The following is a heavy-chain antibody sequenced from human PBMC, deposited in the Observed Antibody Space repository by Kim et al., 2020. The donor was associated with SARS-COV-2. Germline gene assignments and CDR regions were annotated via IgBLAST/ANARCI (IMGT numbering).Heavy chain of an antibody. CDR2: IRGTTSDGST. CDR1: GFTFSSYT. V-gene: IGHV3-23*01. J-gene: IGHJ4*02. CDR3: AVLPTYFYVLTGYPLDY. D-gene: IGHD3-9*01. Sequence: GGSLRLSCAASGFTFSSYTMSWVRQAPGKGLEWVSSIRGTTSDGSTYYADSVKGRFTISRDNSKNTLYLQMNSLRAEDTAVYYCAVLPTYFYVLTGYPLDYWGQGTMVTASS.